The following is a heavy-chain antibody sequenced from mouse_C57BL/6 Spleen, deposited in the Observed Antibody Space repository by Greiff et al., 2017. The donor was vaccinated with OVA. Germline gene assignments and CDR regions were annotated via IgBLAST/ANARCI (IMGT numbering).Heavy chain of an antibody. D-gene: IGHD1-1*01. V-gene: IGHV1-19*01. CDR3: ARGATVNAMDY. J-gene: IGHJ4*01. CDR2: INPYNGGT. CDR1: GYTFTDYY. Sequence: EVQVVESGPVLVKPGASVKMSCKASGYTFTDYYMNWVKQSHGKSLEWIGVINPYNGGTSYNQKFKGKATLTVDKSSSTAYMELNSLTSEDSAVYYCARGATVNAMDYWGQGTSVTVSS.